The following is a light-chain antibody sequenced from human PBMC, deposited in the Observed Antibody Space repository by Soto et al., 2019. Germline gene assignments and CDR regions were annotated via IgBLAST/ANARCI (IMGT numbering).Light chain of an antibody. Sequence: DIQMTQSPSSLSASVGDRVTITCQASQDIRNYLNWYQQKPGKAPKLLIFDASNLKTGVPSRFSGSGSWTDFTFTITSLQPEDIATYYCQQYDNLPLTFGGGTKVEIK. CDR2: DAS. CDR3: QQYDNLPLT. J-gene: IGKJ4*01. CDR1: QDIRNY. V-gene: IGKV1-33*01.